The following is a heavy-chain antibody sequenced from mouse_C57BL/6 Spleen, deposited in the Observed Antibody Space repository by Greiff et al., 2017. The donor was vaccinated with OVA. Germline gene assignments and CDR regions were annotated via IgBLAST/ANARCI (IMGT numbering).Heavy chain of an antibody. D-gene: IGHD2-4*01. CDR1: GFTFSDFY. CDR2: SRNKANDYTT. J-gene: IGHJ4*01. V-gene: IGHV7-1*01. Sequence: EVQGVESGGGLVQSGRSLRLSCATSGFTFSDFYMEWVRQAPGKGLEWIAASRNKANDYTTEYSASVKGRFIVSRDTSQSILYLQMNALRAEDTAIYYCARDAPYDYDGDYYAMDYWGQGTSVTVSS. CDR3: ARDAPYDYDGDYYAMDY.